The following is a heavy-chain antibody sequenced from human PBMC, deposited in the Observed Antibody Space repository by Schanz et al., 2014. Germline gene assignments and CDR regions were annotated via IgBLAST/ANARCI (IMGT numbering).Heavy chain of an antibody. CDR3: ARAHGNNWYGKGLDY. CDR1: GFTVSSDH. J-gene: IGHJ4*02. Sequence: EVQLLDSGGGFVQPGGSLGLSCVVSGFTVSSDHMSWVRQAPGKGLEWVSTIYASGATYYADSVKRRFTISRDISKNTLHLQVTSLRADDTAVYFCARAHGNNWYGKGLDYWGQGTQVTVSS. V-gene: IGHV3-66*01. CDR2: IYASGAT. D-gene: IGHD1-1*01.